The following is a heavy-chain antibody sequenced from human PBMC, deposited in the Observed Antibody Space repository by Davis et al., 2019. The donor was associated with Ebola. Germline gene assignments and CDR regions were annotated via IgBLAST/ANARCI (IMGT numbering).Heavy chain of an antibody. V-gene: IGHV3-21*01. J-gene: IGHJ6*02. CDR3: ARDWYGMDV. CDR1: GLTFSSYN. Sequence: GESLKISCAASGLTFSSYNMNWVRQAPGKGLEWVSSISIGNDYIYYADSVKGRFTISRDNAKNSLYLQMNSLRAEDTAVYYCARDWYGMDVWGQGTTVTVS. CDR2: ISIGNDYI.